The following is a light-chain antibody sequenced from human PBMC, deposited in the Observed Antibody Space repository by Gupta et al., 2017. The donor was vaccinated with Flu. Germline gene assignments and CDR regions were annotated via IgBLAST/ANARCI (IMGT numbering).Light chain of an antibody. CDR1: QSVSSSY. CDR2: GAS. V-gene: IGKV3-20*01. CDR3: PQSGSSPPRP. Sequence: GERATLSCSASQSVSSSYLAWYPQKPGQAPRLLIYGASSRATGLPYRFSGRVSGTYFTLPISRLEPEDFAVSSCPQSGSSPPRPFGLWPNVE. J-gene: IGKJ1*01.